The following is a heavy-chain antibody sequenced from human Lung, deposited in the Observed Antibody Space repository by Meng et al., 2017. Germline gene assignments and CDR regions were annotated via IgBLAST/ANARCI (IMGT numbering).Heavy chain of an antibody. CDR1: GDSISSSNYY. Sequence: QLQLPGSGPGLVRPSETLSLICPVSGDSISSSNYYWGWIRQPPGKGLEWIGSMYYSGNIYYNPSLKSRVTISVDTSKNQFSLKVSSVTAADTAVFYCARHKGHSYGYLYFDYWGQGTLVTVSS. CDR2: MYYSGNI. CDR3: ARHKGHSYGYLYFDY. D-gene: IGHD5-18*01. V-gene: IGHV4-39*01. J-gene: IGHJ4*02.